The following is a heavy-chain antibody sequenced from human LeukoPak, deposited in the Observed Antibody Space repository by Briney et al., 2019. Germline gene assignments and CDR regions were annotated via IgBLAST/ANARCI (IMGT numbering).Heavy chain of an antibody. D-gene: IGHD7-27*01. CDR2: MSPNSGDT. J-gene: IGHJ4*02. Sequence: GASVKVSCKASGYTFTSYGISWVRQATGQRPEWMGWMSPNSGDTGYAQKFQDRVTMTRNTSISTAYMELSSLRSDDTAVYYCARGPPNWGYDYWGSGTLVTVSS. V-gene: IGHV1-8*02. CDR3: ARGPPNWGYDY. CDR1: GYTFTSYG.